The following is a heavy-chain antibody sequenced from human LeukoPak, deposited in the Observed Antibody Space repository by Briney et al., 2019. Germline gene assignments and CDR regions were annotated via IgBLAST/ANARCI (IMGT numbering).Heavy chain of an antibody. Sequence: GASVKVSCKVSGYTLTELSMHWVRQAPGKGLEWMGGFDPEDGGTIYAQKFQGRVTMTEDTSTDTAYMELSSLRSEDTAVYYCATLRITMIVVVTSPYAFDIWGQGTMVTVSS. CDR2: FDPEDGGT. J-gene: IGHJ3*02. CDR1: GYTLTELS. V-gene: IGHV1-24*01. D-gene: IGHD3-22*01. CDR3: ATLRITMIVVVTSPYAFDI.